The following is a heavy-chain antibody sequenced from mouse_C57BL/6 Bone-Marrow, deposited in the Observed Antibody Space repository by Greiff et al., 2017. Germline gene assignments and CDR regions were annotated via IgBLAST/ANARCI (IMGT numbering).Heavy chain of an antibody. CDR3: ARHEQAYYGSSSFAY. Sequence: EVMLVESGGGLVKPGGSLKLSCAASGFTFSSYTMSWVRQTPEKRLEWVATISGGGGSTYYPDSVKGRFTISRDNAKNTLYLQMSSLRSEDTALYYCARHEQAYYGSSSFAYWGQGTLVTVSA. D-gene: IGHD1-1*01. J-gene: IGHJ3*01. V-gene: IGHV5-9*01. CDR2: ISGGGGST. CDR1: GFTFSSYT.